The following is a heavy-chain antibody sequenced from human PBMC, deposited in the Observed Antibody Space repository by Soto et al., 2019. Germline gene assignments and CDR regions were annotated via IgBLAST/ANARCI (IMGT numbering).Heavy chain of an antibody. CDR1: GGSFSGYY. J-gene: IGHJ6*02. CDR2: INHSGST. CDR3: ARAGSSGYFGGYYYYGMDV. Sequence: TSETLSLTCAVYGGSFSGYYWSWIRQPPGKGLEWIGEINHSGSTNYNPSLKSRVTISVDTSKNQFSLKLSSVTAADTAAYYCARAGSSGYFGGYYYYGMDVWGQGTTVTVSS. V-gene: IGHV4-34*01. D-gene: IGHD3-22*01.